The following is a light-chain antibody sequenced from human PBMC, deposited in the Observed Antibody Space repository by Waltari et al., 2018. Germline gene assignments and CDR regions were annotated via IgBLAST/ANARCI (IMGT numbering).Light chain of an antibody. V-gene: IGKV2-29*02. Sequence: DIVMTTTPLYLSVPPGQPASISCTSSQSFLHNDGKTYLCWYLQRPGQSPQLLIYEVSSRFSGVPDRFSGSGSGTDFTLQISRVEAEDVGIYSCMQSTHLPYTFGQGTKLEIK. CDR2: EVS. J-gene: IGKJ2*01. CDR3: MQSTHLPYT. CDR1: QSFLHNDGKTY.